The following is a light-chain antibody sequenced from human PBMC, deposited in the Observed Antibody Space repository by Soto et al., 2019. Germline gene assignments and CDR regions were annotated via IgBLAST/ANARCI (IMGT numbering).Light chain of an antibody. CDR3: QQSYISPCT. CDR1: LPITNY. CDR2: AAS. Sequence: DIQLTQSPSSLSASVGDRVTITCRASLPITNYLSWYQLKPGRAPKLLIYAASSLQSGVPSRFSGRGSGTEFTLAITSLHSEDFASHFCQQSYISPCTFGQGTNVEI. J-gene: IGKJ1*01. V-gene: IGKV1-39*01.